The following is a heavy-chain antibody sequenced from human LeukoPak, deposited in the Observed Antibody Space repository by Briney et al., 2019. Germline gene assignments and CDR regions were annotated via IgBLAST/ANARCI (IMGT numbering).Heavy chain of an antibody. CDR1: GGSISSGDYY. J-gene: IGHJ5*02. Sequence: SQTLSLTCTVSGGSISSGDYYWSWIRQPPGKGLEWIGEIYHSGITNYNPSLKSRVAISVDRSKSQFSLKLSSVTAADTAVYYCARVERLYWFDPWGQGTLVTVSS. V-gene: IGHV4-30-4*01. CDR3: ARVERLYWFDP. D-gene: IGHD5-24*01. CDR2: IYHSGIT.